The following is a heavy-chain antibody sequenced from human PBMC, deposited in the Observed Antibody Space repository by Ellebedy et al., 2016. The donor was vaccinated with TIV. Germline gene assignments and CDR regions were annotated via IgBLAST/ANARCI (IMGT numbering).Heavy chain of an antibody. Sequence: ASVKVSXXASGYTFTGYYMHWVRQAPGQGLEWMGWINPNSGGTNYAQKFQGRVTMTRDTSTSTVYMELSSLRSEDTAVYYCARGRASYGSSWSSGWVYFDYWGQGTLVTVSS. CDR1: GYTFTGYY. D-gene: IGHD6-13*01. CDR3: ARGRASYGSSWSSGWVYFDY. CDR2: INPNSGGT. J-gene: IGHJ4*02. V-gene: IGHV1-2*02.